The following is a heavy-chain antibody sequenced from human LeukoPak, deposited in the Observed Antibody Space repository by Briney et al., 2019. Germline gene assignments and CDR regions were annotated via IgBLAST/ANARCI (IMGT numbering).Heavy chain of an antibody. D-gene: IGHD2-15*01. Sequence: PGGSLRLSCAASGFTLSSYWMSWVRQAPGKGLEWVANIKQDGSEKYYVDSVKGRFTISRDNAKNSLYLQMNSLRAEDTAVYYCARAGYRYCSGGSCYVPSWWGQGTLVTVSS. CDR2: IKQDGSEK. CDR3: ARAGYRYCSGGSCYVPSW. V-gene: IGHV3-7*01. J-gene: IGHJ4*02. CDR1: GFTLSSYW.